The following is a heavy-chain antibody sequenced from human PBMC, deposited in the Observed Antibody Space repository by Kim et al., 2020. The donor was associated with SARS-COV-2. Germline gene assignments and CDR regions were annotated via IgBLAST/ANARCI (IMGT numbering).Heavy chain of an antibody. Sequence: YYGDSETGRFTISRDNAKNSLYLQMYSLRVEETAVYYCARDYYGDYALDYWGQGTLITVSS. V-gene: IGHV3-48*01. J-gene: IGHJ4*02. D-gene: IGHD4-17*01. CDR3: ARDYYGDYALDY.